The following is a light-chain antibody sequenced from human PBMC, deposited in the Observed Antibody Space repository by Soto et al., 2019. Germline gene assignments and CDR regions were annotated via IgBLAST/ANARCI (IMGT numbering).Light chain of an antibody. Sequence: QSALTHPASVSGSPGQSITISCTGTSSDVGGYNYVSWCQQHPGKAPKLMIYEVSNRPSGVSNRFSGSKSGNTASLTISGLQAEDEADYYCSSYTSSSTLYVFGTGTKVTVL. J-gene: IGLJ1*01. V-gene: IGLV2-14*01. CDR3: SSYTSSSTLYV. CDR1: SSDVGGYNY. CDR2: EVS.